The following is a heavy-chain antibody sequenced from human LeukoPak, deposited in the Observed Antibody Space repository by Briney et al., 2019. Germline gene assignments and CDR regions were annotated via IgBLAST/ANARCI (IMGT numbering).Heavy chain of an antibody. CDR2: IRFDATNK. J-gene: IGHJ3*02. Sequence: GGSLRLSCSTSGFTFSSFGMHWVRQAPDKGLEWVAFIRFDATNKYYTDSVKGRFTISRDNSKNTLYLQMNSLRAEDTAVYYCAKDGSGYSGAFDIWGQGTMVTVSS. CDR1: GFTFSSFG. V-gene: IGHV3-30*02. D-gene: IGHD3-3*01. CDR3: AKDGSGYSGAFDI.